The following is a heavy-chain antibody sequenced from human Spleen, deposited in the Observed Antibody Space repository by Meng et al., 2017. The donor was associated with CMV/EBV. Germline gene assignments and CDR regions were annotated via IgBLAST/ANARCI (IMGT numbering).Heavy chain of an antibody. Sequence: GGSLRLSCAASGFTLSSYGIHWVRQAPGKGLEWVAVIWYDGRNKYYADSVKGRFTISRDSSKNTLYLQMNSLRAEDTAVYYCAKDAFSHDYNNYGHLTGYGMDVWGQGTTVTVSS. V-gene: IGHV3-33*06. CDR3: AKDAFSHDYNNYGHLTGYGMDV. D-gene: IGHD4-11*01. CDR2: IWYDGRNK. J-gene: IGHJ6*02. CDR1: GFTLSSYG.